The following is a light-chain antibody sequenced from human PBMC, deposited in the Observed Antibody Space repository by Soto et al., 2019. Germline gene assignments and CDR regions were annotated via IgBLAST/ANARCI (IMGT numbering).Light chain of an antibody. Sequence: DIVMTQSPLSLPVTPGEPASISCRSSRSLLHSNGYNYLDWYLQKPGQSPQLLIYMGSNRASGVPDRFSGSGSGTDFTLKISTVEAEDLGVYYCMQALQTPAFGQGTRVEIK. V-gene: IGKV2-28*01. J-gene: IGKJ1*01. CDR2: MGS. CDR3: MQALQTPA. CDR1: RSLLHSNGYNY.